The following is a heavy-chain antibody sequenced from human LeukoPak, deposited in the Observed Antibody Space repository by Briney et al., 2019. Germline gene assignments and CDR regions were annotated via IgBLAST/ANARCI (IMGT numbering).Heavy chain of an antibody. CDR3: ARDGSGSLPDY. J-gene: IGHJ4*02. CDR1: GFTFSNYW. V-gene: IGHV3-21*01. D-gene: IGHD6-19*01. Sequence: GGSLRLSCAASGFTFSNYWMNWVRQAPGKGLEWVSSISSSSSYIYYADSVKGRFTISRDNAKNSLYLQMNSLRAEDTDVYYCARDGSGSLPDYWGQGTLVTVSS. CDR2: ISSSSSYI.